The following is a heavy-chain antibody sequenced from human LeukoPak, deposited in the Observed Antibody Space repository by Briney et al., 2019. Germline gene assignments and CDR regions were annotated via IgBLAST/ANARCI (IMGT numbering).Heavy chain of an antibody. CDR3: ARLYGNYQNYFDY. V-gene: IGHV4-34*01. D-gene: IGHD1-7*01. Sequence: SETLSLTCAVYGGSFSGYYWSWIRQPPGKGPEWVGHMYYRGNTFYNPSLKSRVTISVDTSKNQFSLKLRSVTAADTAVYYCARLYGNYQNYFDYWGQGTLVTVSS. J-gene: IGHJ4*02. CDR2: MYYRGNT. CDR1: GGSFSGYY.